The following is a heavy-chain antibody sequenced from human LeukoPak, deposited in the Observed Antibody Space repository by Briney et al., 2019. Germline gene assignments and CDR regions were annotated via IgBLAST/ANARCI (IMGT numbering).Heavy chain of an antibody. Sequence: GGSLRLSCAASGFTFSSYGMHWVRQVPGKGLEWVAFIRYDGSNKYYADSVKGRFTISRDNAKNSLYLHMNSLRAEDTAVYYCARWYYYETSGLYYGSFDNWGQGTLVTVSS. CDR2: IRYDGSNK. V-gene: IGHV3-30*02. CDR3: ARWYYYETSGLYYGSFDN. CDR1: GFTFSSYG. D-gene: IGHD3-22*01. J-gene: IGHJ5*02.